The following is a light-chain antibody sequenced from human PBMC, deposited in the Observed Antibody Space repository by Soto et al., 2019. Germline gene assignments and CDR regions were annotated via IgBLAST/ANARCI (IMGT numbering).Light chain of an antibody. CDR2: GAS. CDR1: QSVSSSY. J-gene: IGKJ1*01. Sequence: EVVLTQSPGTLSLSPRERATLSCRASQSVSSSYLAWYQQKPGQAPRLLIYGASSRATGIPDRFSGSGSGTDFTLTISRLEPEDFAVYYCQQYGSSPTWTFGQGTKV. CDR3: QQYGSSPTWT. V-gene: IGKV3-20*01.